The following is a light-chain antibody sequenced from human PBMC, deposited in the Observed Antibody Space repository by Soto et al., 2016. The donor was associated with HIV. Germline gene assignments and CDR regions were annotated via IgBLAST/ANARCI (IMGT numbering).Light chain of an antibody. CDR1: NIGREY. V-gene: IGLV3-21*04. CDR2: YDS. J-gene: IGLJ2*01. CDR3: QVWDANSDHRGV. Sequence: SYELTQPPSVSVAPGKTATITCGGNNIGREYVYWYQQKLGQAPVLVVSYDSDRPSEIPERFSGSHSGNTATLTISRVEVGDEADYYCQVWDANSDHRGVFGGGTKLSVL.